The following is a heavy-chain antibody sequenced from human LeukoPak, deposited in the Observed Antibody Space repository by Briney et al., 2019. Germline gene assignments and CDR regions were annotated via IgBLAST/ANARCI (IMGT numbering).Heavy chain of an antibody. V-gene: IGHV3-30-3*01. CDR2: ISYDGSNK. CDR3: ARRYFDL. CDR1: GFTFSSYA. Sequence: GGSLRLSCAASGFTFSSYAMHWVRQAPGKGLEWVAVISYDGSNKYYADSVKGRFTISRDNSKNSLYLQMNSLRAEDTAVYYCARRYFDLWGRGTLVTVSS. J-gene: IGHJ2*01.